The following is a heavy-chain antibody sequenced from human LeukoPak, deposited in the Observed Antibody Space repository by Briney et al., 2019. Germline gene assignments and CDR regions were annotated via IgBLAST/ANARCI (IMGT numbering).Heavy chain of an antibody. CDR3: KEVDY. J-gene: IGHJ4*02. CDR1: GFTFSNYA. Sequence: PGGSLRLSCAASGFTFSNYATHWVRQAPGKGLEWVAAISYDGSDKYYADSVKGRFTISRDNSKNTLYLQMNNLRVEDTAVYYCKEVDYWGQGTLVTVSS. CDR2: ISYDGSDK. V-gene: IGHV3-30*04.